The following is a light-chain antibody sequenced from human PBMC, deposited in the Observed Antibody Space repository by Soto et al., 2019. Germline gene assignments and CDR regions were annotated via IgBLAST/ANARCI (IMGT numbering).Light chain of an antibody. CDR2: KVS. CDR3: RQGSHCPYT. CDR1: QSLLYSDGNTY. V-gene: IGKV2-30*01. J-gene: IGKJ2*01. Sequence: DVVVTQSPLSLPVTLGQPASISCRSSQSLLYSDGNTYFHWFHQRPGQSPKRLIYKVSNRDSGVPASLSGSGSGTDVTLKISSVEAEDVGVYYCRQGSHCPYTFGQGTQLEIK.